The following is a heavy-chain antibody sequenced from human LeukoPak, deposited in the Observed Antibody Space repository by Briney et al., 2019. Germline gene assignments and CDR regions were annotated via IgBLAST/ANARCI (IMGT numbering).Heavy chain of an antibody. V-gene: IGHV4-59*01. Sequence: PSETLSLTCTISGASISDYCWSWIRQSPGKGLEWIGYIYSSGSTNYNPSLNSRVTISVDTSKKHFSLKLTSVTAADTAVYYYASTLITFGGLMTFYFDSWGQGTLVTVSS. D-gene: IGHD3-16*01. CDR2: IYSSGST. J-gene: IGHJ4*02. CDR3: ASTLITFGGLMTFYFDS. CDR1: GASISDYC.